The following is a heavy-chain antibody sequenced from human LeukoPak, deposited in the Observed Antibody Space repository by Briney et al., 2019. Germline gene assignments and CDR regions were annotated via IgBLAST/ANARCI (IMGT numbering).Heavy chain of an antibody. J-gene: IGHJ4*02. V-gene: IGHV4-59*07. D-gene: IGHD1-7*01. Sequence: PSDTLSLTCTVSGGSISSYYWSWIRQPPAKELEWIGYIYYSGSTKYNPSLKSRVTISVDASKTQFSLKLNSVTAADTAVYYCARGSRELYYFDYWGQGTLVTVSS. CDR1: GGSISSYY. CDR2: IYYSGST. CDR3: ARGSRELYYFDY.